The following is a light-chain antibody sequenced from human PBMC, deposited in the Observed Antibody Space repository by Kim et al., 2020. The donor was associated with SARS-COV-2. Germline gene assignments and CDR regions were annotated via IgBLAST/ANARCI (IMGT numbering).Light chain of an antibody. V-gene: IGKV3-20*01. Sequence: EIVLRQSPGTLSLSPGEGATLSCRTSQSIVSTFLAWFQQKPGEAPRLLIYGTSNRATGIPDRFSGSGSGTDFTLTISRVEPEDFAVYYCQQYASSPDTFGQGTKLEI. CDR2: GTS. CDR1: QSIVSTF. J-gene: IGKJ2*01. CDR3: QQYASSPDT.